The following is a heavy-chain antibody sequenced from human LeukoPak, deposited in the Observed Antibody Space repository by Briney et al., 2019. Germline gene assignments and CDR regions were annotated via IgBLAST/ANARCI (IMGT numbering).Heavy chain of an antibody. V-gene: IGHV3-21*01. J-gene: IGHJ6*04. D-gene: IGHD3-10*02. CDR1: GFIFSSYG. CDR3: AELGITMIGGV. Sequence: GGSLRLSCEASGFIFSSYGRNWVRQAPGKGLDWVSSISSSSSYIYYADSGKGRFTISRDNAKNSLYLQMNSLRAEDTAVYYCAELGITMIGGVWGKGTTVTISS. CDR2: ISSSSSYI.